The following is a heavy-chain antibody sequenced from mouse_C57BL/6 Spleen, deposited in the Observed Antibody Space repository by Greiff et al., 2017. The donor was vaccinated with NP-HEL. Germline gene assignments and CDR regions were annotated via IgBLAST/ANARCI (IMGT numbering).Heavy chain of an antibody. CDR1: GYTFTDYY. CDR2: IYPGSGNT. J-gene: IGHJ1*03. CDR3: ARSYGSSYEGWYFDV. V-gene: IGHV1-76*01. D-gene: IGHD1-1*01. Sequence: QVQLQQSGAELVRPGASVKLSCKASGYTFTDYYINWVKQRPGQGLEWIARIYPGSGNTYYNEKFKGKATLTAEKSSSTAYMQLSSLTSEDSAVYFCARSYGSSYEGWYFDVWGTGTTVTVSS.